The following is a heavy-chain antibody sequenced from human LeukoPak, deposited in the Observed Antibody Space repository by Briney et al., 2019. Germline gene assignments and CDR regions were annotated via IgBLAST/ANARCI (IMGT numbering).Heavy chain of an antibody. CDR3: ARDWQNIVLVPVLYYYYYMDV. D-gene: IGHD2-2*01. J-gene: IGHJ6*03. V-gene: IGHV4-4*07. CDR2: MYNGGTT. CDR1: GASISGSISGGTYY. Sequence: PSETLSLTCTVSGASISGSISGGTYYWNWIRQPAGKGLEWIGRMYNGGTTINYSPSLKSRVTMSVGTSKNQFSLKLTSVTAADTAVYYCARDWQNIVLVPVLYYYYYMDVWGKGTTVTVSS.